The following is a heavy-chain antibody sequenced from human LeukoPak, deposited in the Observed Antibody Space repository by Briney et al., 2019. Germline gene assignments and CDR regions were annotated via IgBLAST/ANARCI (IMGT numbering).Heavy chain of an antibody. CDR1: GGTFSSYA. D-gene: IGHD2-2*03. CDR3: ARVGIVVVPAAIPGAFDI. CDR2: IIPIFGTA. Sequence: ASVKVSCKASGGTFSSYAISWVRQAPGQGLEWMGGIIPIFGTANYAQKFQGRVTITADESTSTAYMELSSLRSEDTAVYYCARVGIVVVPAAIPGAFDIWGQGTMVTVSS. V-gene: IGHV1-69*13. J-gene: IGHJ3*02.